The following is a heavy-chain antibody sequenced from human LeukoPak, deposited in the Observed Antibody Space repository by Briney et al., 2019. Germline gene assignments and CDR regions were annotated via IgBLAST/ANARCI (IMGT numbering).Heavy chain of an antibody. CDR2: INHSGST. CDR3: ARSGWAPDWYYYGMDV. CDR1: GGSFSGYY. Sequence: PSETLSLTSAVYGGSFSGYYWSWIRQPPGKGLEWIGEINHSGSTNYNPSLKSRVTISVDTSKNQFSLKLSSVTAADTAVYYCARSGWAPDWYYYGMDVWGQGTTVTVSS. J-gene: IGHJ6*02. D-gene: IGHD1-14*01. V-gene: IGHV4-34*01.